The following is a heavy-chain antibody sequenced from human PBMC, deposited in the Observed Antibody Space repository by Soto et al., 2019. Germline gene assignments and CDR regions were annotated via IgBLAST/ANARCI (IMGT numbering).Heavy chain of an antibody. CDR2: INPNSGGT. Sequence: GASVKVSCKASGYTFTAYYIHWVRQAPGQGLEWMGRINPNSGGTNYAQKFQGGVTLTRDTSISTAYMELSSLRSDDAAVYYCAREDTLAASHAGNWFDPWGQGTLVTVSS. D-gene: IGHD2-2*01. CDR3: AREDTLAASHAGNWFDP. J-gene: IGHJ5*02. CDR1: GYTFTAYY. V-gene: IGHV1-2*06.